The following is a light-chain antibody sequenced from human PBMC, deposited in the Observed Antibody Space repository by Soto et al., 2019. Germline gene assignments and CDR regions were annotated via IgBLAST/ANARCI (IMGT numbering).Light chain of an antibody. J-gene: IGKJ1*01. CDR2: DAS. V-gene: IGKV3-11*01. CDR1: QSVSSY. Sequence: EIVLTQSPATLSLSPVPIATLSCRASQSVSSYLAWYQQKPGQAPRLLIYDASNRATGIPARFSGSGSGTDFTLTISSLEPEDFAVYYCQQRSNWPRTFGQGTKVDIK. CDR3: QQRSNWPRT.